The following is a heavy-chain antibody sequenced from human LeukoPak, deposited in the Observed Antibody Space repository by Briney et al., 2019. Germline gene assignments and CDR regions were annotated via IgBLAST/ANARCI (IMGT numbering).Heavy chain of an antibody. CDR1: GGSISSYY. CDR3: AISSIAVAGTQH. Sequence: SETLSLTCTVSGGSISSYYWSWIRQPPGKGLEWIGRIYTSGSTNYNPSLKSRVTMSVDTSKNQFSLKLSSVTAADTAVYYCAISSIAVAGTQHWGQGTLVTVSS. CDR2: IYTSGST. V-gene: IGHV4-4*07. D-gene: IGHD6-19*01. J-gene: IGHJ1*01.